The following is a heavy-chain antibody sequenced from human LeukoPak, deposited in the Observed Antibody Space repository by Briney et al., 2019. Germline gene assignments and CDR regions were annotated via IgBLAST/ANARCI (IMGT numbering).Heavy chain of an antibody. CDR3: ARDRPHNWFDP. CDR2: ISSSSSYI. CDR1: GFTFSSYS. D-gene: IGHD6-6*01. Sequence: GGSLRLSCVASGFTFSSYSMNWVRQAPGKGLEWVSSISSSSSYIYYADSVKGRFTISRDNAKNSPYLQMNSLRVEDTAVYYCARDRPHNWFDPWGQGTLVTVSS. J-gene: IGHJ5*02. V-gene: IGHV3-21*01.